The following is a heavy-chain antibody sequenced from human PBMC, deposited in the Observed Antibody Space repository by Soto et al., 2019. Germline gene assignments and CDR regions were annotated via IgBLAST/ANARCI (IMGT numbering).Heavy chain of an antibody. D-gene: IGHD5-18*01. CDR1: GGSFSGYD. V-gene: IGHV4-34*01. CDR3: ARGRGYSYGYWYYYHCTGV. CDR2: INHSGST. J-gene: IGHJ6*02. Sequence: PSDTLSLTCSVYGGSFSGYDWSWIRQPPGKGLEWIGEINHSGSTNYNPSLKSRVTISVDTSKNQFSLKLSSVTAADTALYYSARGRGYSYGYWYYYHCTGVPRQGTRGTLSS.